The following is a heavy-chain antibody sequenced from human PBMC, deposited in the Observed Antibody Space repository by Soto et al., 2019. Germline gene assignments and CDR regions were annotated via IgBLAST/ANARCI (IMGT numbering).Heavy chain of an antibody. Sequence: EVQLVQSGAEVKKPGESLRISCKGSGYSFTTYWINWVRQMPGKGLEWMGTIAPSDSYTNYSPSFQGHVTISADKSISTAYLQLSSLKASDTAIYYCARAPFQRVGGVTFDNWGQGTLVTVSS. CDR2: IAPSDSYT. D-gene: IGHD3-16*01. V-gene: IGHV5-10-1*03. CDR3: ARAPFQRVGGVTFDN. CDR1: GYSFTTYW. J-gene: IGHJ4*02.